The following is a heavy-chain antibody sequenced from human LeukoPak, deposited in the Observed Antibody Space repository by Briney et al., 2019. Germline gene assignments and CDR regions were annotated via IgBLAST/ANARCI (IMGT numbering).Heavy chain of an antibody. J-gene: IGHJ4*02. CDR1: GFTFSSYA. V-gene: IGHV3-30*04. D-gene: IGHD1-1*01. Sequence: PGRSLRLSCAASGFTFSSYAMHWVRQAPGKGLEWVAVISYDGSNKYYADSVKGRFTISRDNSKNTLYLQMNSLRAEDTAVYYCARDIAHGTTFRPDYWGQGTLVTVSS. CDR2: ISYDGSNK. CDR3: ARDIAHGTTFRPDY.